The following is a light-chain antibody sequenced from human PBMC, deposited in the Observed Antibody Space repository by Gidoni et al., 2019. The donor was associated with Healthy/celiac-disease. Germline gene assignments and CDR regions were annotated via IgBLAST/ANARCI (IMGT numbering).Light chain of an antibody. Sequence: DIQMTKSPSSLSASVGDRVTNTCRASKSISSYLNWYQQKPGNAPKLLIYAASSLQSGVPSRFSGSGSGTDFTLTISSLQPEDFATYYCQQSYSTPQWTFGQGTKVEIK. J-gene: IGKJ1*01. CDR1: KSISSY. V-gene: IGKV1-39*01. CDR2: AAS. CDR3: QQSYSTPQWT.